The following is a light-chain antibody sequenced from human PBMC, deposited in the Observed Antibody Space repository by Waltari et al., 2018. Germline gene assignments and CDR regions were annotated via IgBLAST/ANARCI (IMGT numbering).Light chain of an antibody. V-gene: IGKV3-11*01. CDR2: DAS. J-gene: IGKJ4*01. Sequence: EVVLTQSPATLSLSPGEGATLSCRASQSVSSYLAWYQQKPGQAPRLLIYDASVRATGIPARFSGSGSGTDFTLTISSLEPEDFAVYYCHQRGNPGPFGGGTKVEIK. CDR3: HQRGNPGP. CDR1: QSVSSY.